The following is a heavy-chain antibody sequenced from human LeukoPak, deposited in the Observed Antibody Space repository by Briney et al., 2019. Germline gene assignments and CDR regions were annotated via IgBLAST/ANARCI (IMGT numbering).Heavy chain of an antibody. Sequence: PSGTLSLTCAVSGGSISSSNWWSWVRQPPGKGLEWIGEIYHSGSTNYNPSLKSRVTVSVDTSNNQFSLDLGSVTAADTAVYYCARGPSGDYGGYFDYWGQGTLATVS. CDR1: GGSISSSNW. D-gene: IGHD4-17*01. J-gene: IGHJ4*02. CDR3: ARGPSGDYGGYFDY. V-gene: IGHV4-4*02. CDR2: IYHSGST.